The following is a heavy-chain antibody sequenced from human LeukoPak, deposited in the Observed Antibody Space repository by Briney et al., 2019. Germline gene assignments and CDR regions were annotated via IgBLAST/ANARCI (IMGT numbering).Heavy chain of an antibody. CDR1: GYSSTCYL. V-gene: IGHV5-10-1*01. J-gene: IGHJ6*02. D-gene: IGHD3-3*01. CDR2: IDPSDSYT. Sequence: GESLKFSCTGCGYSSTCYLNCWLRQMPGKGLEWMGRIDPSDSYTNYSPSFQGHVTVSADKSISAAYLQWSRLKASDTAMYYCARHTGGITICGVVTPLIYYYYYGMDVWGQGTTVTVSS. CDR3: ARHTGGITICGVVTPLIYYYYYGMDV.